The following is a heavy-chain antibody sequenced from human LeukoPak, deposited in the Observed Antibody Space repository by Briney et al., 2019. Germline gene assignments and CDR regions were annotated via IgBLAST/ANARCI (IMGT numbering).Heavy chain of an antibody. D-gene: IGHD5-24*01. CDR1: GGSISSGSYY. CDR3: AMADPHEKFDY. CDR2: IYTSGST. Sequence: SQTLSLTCTVSGGSISSGSYYWSWIRQPAGKGLEWIGRIYTSGSTNYNPSLKSRVTISVDKSKNQFSLKLSSVTAADTAVYYCAMADPHEKFDYWGQGTLVTVSS. V-gene: IGHV4-61*02. J-gene: IGHJ4*02.